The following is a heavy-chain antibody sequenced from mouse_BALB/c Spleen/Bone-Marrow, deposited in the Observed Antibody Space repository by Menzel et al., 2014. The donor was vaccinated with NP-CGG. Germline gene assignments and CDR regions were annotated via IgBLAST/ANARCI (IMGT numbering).Heavy chain of an antibody. J-gene: IGHJ3*01. D-gene: IGHD1-1*01. CDR1: GFTFSTYA. V-gene: IGHV5-9-4*01. CDR3: ARDGYGSSD. Sequence: EVKLVESGGVLVKPGGSLKLSCAASGFTFSTYAMSWVRQSPEKRLEWVAEISSGGSYTYYPDTVTGRFTISRDNAKNTLYLEMSSLRSEDTAMYYCARDGYGSSDWGQGTLVTVPA. CDR2: ISSGGSYT.